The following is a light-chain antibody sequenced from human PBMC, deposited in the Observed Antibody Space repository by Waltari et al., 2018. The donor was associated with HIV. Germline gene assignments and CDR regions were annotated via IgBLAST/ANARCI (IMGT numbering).Light chain of an antibody. CDR3: QSADSSGTVV. Sequence: SYALTHPPSVSVSPGQTARIPCSGDALPKQYAYWYQQKPGQAPVLVIYKDTERPSGIPERFSGSSSGTTVTLTISGVQAEDEADYYCQSADSSGTVVFGGGTKLTVL. CDR1: ALPKQY. CDR2: KDT. J-gene: IGLJ2*01. V-gene: IGLV3-25*03.